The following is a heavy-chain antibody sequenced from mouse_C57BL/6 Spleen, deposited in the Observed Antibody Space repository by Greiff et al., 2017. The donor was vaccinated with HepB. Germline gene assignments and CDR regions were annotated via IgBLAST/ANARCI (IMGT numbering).Heavy chain of an antibody. Sequence: VQLKQPGAELVKPGASVKVSCKASGYTFTSYWMHWVKQRPGQGLEWIGRIHPSDSDTNYNQKFKGKATLTVDKSSSTAYMQLSSLTSEDSAVYYCAVYYGNYLYYFDYWGQGTTLTVSS. CDR2: IHPSDSDT. V-gene: IGHV1-74*01. CDR1: GYTFTSYW. J-gene: IGHJ2*01. CDR3: AVYYGNYLYYFDY. D-gene: IGHD2-1*01.